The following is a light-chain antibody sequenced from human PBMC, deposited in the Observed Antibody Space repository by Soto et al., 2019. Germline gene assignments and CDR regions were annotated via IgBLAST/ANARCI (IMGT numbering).Light chain of an antibody. CDR1: QRISSS. CDR3: QQSYSIPWT. Sequence: IQVTQSPSLLYASVRGIVSITCVASQRISSSFNWYQQKPGKAPKLLIYAASSLQSGVPSRFSGSGSGTDFTLTISSLQPEDFATYSCQQSYSIPWTFGQGGKVDI. CDR2: AAS. V-gene: IGKV1-39*01. J-gene: IGKJ1*01.